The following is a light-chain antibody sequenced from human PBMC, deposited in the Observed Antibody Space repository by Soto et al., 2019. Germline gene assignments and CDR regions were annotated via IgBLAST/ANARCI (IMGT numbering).Light chain of an antibody. CDR2: EVT. CDR1: SSDVGAYKY. CDR3: TSYVGNDIWV. Sequence: SALTQPRSASGSPGQSVTISCTGTSSDVGAYKYVSWYQQYPGKAPKLMIYEVTKRPSGVPDRFSGSKSGNTASLTVSGLQAEDEADYYCTSYVGNDIWVFGGGTKLTVL. V-gene: IGLV2-8*01. J-gene: IGLJ3*02.